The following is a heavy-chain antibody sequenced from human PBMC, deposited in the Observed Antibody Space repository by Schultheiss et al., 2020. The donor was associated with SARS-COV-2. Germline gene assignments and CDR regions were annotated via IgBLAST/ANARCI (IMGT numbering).Heavy chain of an antibody. CDR2: INSDGSST. D-gene: IGHD5-18*01. J-gene: IGHJ6*02. Sequence: GGSLRLSCAASGFTFSDHYMDWVRQAPGKGLVWVSRINSDGSSTSYADSVKGRFTISRDNAKNTLYLQMNSLRAEDTAVYYCARDGGSYGGPHHGMDVWGQGTTVTVSS. CDR1: GFTFSDHY. V-gene: IGHV3-74*01. CDR3: ARDGGSYGGPHHGMDV.